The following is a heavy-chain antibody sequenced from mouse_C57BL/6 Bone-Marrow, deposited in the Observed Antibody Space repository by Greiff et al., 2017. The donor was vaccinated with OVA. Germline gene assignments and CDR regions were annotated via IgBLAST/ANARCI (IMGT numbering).Heavy chain of an antibody. CDR1: GYTFTDYE. J-gene: IGHJ3*01. D-gene: IGHD1-1*01. CDR2: IDPETGGT. V-gene: IGHV1-15*01. Sequence: VQLQQSGAELVRPGASVTLSCKASGYTFTDYEMHWVKQTPVHGLEWIGAIDPETGGTAYNQKFTGKALLTADKSSSTAYMELRSLTSEDSAVYYCTRYDYYGSTFAYWGQGTLVTVSA. CDR3: TRYDYYGSTFAY.